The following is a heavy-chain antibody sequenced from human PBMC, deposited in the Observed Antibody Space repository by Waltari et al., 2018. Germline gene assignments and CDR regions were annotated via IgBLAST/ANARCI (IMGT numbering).Heavy chain of an antibody. V-gene: IGHV1-46*01. CDR3: ARLVAAGPFDY. CDR1: GYTFTSSS. J-gene: IGHJ4*02. D-gene: IGHD6-13*01. Sequence: QVQLVQSGAEVKKPGASVKVSCKASGYTFTSSSMHWVRQAPGQGLEWMGIINPSGGSTSYAQKFQGRVTMTRDTSTSTVYMELSSLRSEDTAVYYCARLVAAGPFDYWGQGTLVTVSS. CDR2: INPSGGST.